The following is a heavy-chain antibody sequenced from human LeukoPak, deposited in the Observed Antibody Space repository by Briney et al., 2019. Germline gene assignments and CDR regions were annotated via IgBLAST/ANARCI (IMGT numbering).Heavy chain of an antibody. CDR1: GFTFSSYW. V-gene: IGHV3-7*01. J-gene: IGHJ3*02. Sequence: PGGSLRLSCAASGFTFSSYWMSWVRQAPGEGLEWVANIKQDGSEKYYVDSVKGRFTISRDNAKNSLYLQMNSLRAEDTAVYYCARYRGTWFGDLDAFDIWGQGTMVTVSS. CDR2: IKQDGSEK. CDR3: ARYRGTWFGDLDAFDI. D-gene: IGHD3-10*01.